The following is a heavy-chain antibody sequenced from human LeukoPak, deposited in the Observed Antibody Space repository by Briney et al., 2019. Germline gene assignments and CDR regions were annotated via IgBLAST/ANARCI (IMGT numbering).Heavy chain of an antibody. D-gene: IGHD6-13*01. CDR2: IIPIFGTA. CDR3: ARVMSSSWSYYYYGMDV. Sequence: ASVTVSCKAPGGTFSSYAISWVRQAPGQGLEWMGGIIPIFGTANYAQKFQGRVTITADESTSTAYMELSSLRSEDTAVYYCARVMSSSWSYYYYGMDVWGQGTTVTVSS. J-gene: IGHJ6*02. CDR1: GGTFSSYA. V-gene: IGHV1-69*13.